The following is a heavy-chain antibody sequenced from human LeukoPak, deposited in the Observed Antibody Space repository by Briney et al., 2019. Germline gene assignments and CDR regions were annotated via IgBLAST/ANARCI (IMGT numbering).Heavy chain of an antibody. Sequence: GGSLRLSCAASGFTFSSYAMSWVRQAPGKGLEWVSAISGSGGSTYYADSVKGRFTISGGNSKNTLYLQMNSLRAEDTAVYYCAKVKEVGFDYWGQGTLVTVSS. CDR3: AKVKEVGFDY. CDR1: GFTFSSYA. D-gene: IGHD1-26*01. J-gene: IGHJ4*02. V-gene: IGHV3-23*01. CDR2: ISGSGGST.